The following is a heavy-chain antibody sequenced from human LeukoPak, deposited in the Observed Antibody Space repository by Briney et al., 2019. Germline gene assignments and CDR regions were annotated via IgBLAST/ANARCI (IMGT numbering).Heavy chain of an antibody. Sequence: SVKVSCKASGYTFTSYTISWVRQAPGQGLELMGRIIPILGIANYAQKFQGRVTITADKSTSTAYMELSSLRSEDTAVYYCARDLSYDILTGDFDYWGQGTLVTVSS. V-gene: IGHV1-69*04. D-gene: IGHD3-9*01. CDR1: GYTFTSYT. J-gene: IGHJ4*02. CDR2: IIPILGIA. CDR3: ARDLSYDILTGDFDY.